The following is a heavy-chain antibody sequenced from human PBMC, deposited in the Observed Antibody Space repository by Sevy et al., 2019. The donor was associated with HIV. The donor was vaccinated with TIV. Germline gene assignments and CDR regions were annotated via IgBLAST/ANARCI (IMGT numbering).Heavy chain of an antibody. J-gene: IGHJ4*02. V-gene: IGHV1-18*01. CDR3: ARGALGYCSGGSCQTTNYFDY. D-gene: IGHD2-15*01. Sequence: GASVKVSCKASGYTFTSYGISWVRQAPGQGLEWMGWISAYNGNTNYAQKLQGRVTMTTDTSTSTAYMELRSLRSDDTAVYYCARGALGYCSGGSCQTTNYFDYWGQGTLVTVSS. CDR1: GYTFTSYG. CDR2: ISAYNGNT.